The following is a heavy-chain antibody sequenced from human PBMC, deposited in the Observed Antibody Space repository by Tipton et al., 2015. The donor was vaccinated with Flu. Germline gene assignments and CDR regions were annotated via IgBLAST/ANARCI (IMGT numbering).Heavy chain of an antibody. Sequence: TLSLTCTVSGGSVTSGSYYWNWIRQPAGKGLEWIGRGSTSGSTNYNPSLKSRVTMSVGTSKNQFSLKLSSVTAADTAVYYCARLAYSYDIRGYYFDSWGQGTLVTVSS. V-gene: IGHV4-61*02. D-gene: IGHD5-18*01. CDR1: GGSVTSGSYY. CDR3: ARLAYSYDIRGYYFDS. CDR2: GSTSGST. J-gene: IGHJ4*02.